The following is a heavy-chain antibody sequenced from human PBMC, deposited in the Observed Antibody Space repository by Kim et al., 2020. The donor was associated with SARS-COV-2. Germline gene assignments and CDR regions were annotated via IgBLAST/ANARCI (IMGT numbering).Heavy chain of an antibody. D-gene: IGHD6-19*01. CDR3: ATSPAVAGTDYYYYGMDV. CDR2: FDPEDGET. V-gene: IGHV1-24*01. Sequence: ASVKVSCKVSGYTLTELSMHWVRQAPGKGLEWMGGFDPEDGETIYAQKFQGRVTMTEDTSTDTAYMELSSLRSEDTAVYYCATSPAVAGTDYYYYGMDVWGQGTTVTVSS. CDR1: GYTLTELS. J-gene: IGHJ6*02.